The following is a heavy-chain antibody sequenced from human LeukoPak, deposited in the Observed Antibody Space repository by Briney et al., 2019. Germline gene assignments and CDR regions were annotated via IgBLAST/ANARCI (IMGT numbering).Heavy chain of an antibody. CDR3: ARDSHYGDYKGYFDY. D-gene: IGHD4-17*01. J-gene: IGHJ4*02. Sequence: GGSLRLSCAASGFTFSSYAMSWVRQAPGKGLEWVSAISGSGGSTYYADSVKGRFTISRDNSKNTLYLQMNSLRAEDTAVYYCARDSHYGDYKGYFDYWGQGTLVTVSS. V-gene: IGHV3-23*01. CDR1: GFTFSSYA. CDR2: ISGSGGST.